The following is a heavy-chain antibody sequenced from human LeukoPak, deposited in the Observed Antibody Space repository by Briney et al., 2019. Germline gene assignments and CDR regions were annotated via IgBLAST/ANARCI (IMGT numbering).Heavy chain of an antibody. D-gene: IGHD4/OR15-4a*01. CDR1: GFTFNSYA. CDR3: AKGSDYGLADYFDY. V-gene: IGHV3-64*02. Sequence: GGSLRLSCAASGFTFNSYAMHWVRQAPGKGLEYVSGISNNGGSTYYADSVKGRFTISRDNSKNTLYLQMGSLRTEDMAVYYCAKGSDYGLADYFDYWGQGTLVTVSS. J-gene: IGHJ4*02. CDR2: ISNNGGST.